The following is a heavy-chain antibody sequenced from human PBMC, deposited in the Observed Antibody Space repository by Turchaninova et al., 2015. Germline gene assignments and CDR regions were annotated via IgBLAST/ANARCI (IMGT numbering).Heavy chain of an antibody. J-gene: IGHJ4*02. V-gene: IGHV4-38-2*02. Sequence: QVQLQGSSPGLVKPSETLSLTCPVSGSSISSGYSWGWIRQPPGKGLEWIGSIHHSGSTYYNPSLKSRVTISVDTSKNQFSLKLSSVTAADTAVYYCARGGAGKAYYFDCWGQGTLVTVSS. CDR3: ARGGAGKAYYFDC. D-gene: IGHD6-13*01. CDR2: IHHSGST. CDR1: GSSISSGYS.